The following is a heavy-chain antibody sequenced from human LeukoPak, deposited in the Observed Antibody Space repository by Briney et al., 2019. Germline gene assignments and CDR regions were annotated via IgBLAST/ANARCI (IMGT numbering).Heavy chain of an antibody. D-gene: IGHD2-2*01. CDR3: ARDWALVVPTYAFDI. CDR2: ISAYNGNT. J-gene: IGHJ3*02. V-gene: IGHV1-18*01. CDR1: GYTFTSYG. Sequence: ASVKVSCKASGYTFTSYGISWVRQAPGQGLEWMGWISAYNGNTNYAQKLQGRVTMTTDTSTSTAYMELRSLRSDDTAVYYCARDWALVVPTYAFDIWGQGTMVTVSS.